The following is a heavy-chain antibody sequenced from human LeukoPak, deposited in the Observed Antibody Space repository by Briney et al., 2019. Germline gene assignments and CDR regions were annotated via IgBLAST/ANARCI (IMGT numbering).Heavy chain of an antibody. V-gene: IGHV3-23*01. CDR1: GFTFSTYS. Sequence: GGSLRLSCAASGFTFSTYSMGWVRQAPGKGLEWVSIISPSGDSRYHADSVKGRFTISRDNSKNSQYLQMNSLRVDDTAIYYCAKAVSIAGARDYFDYWGQGTLVTVSS. D-gene: IGHD6-6*01. CDR2: ISPSGDSR. J-gene: IGHJ4*02. CDR3: AKAVSIAGARDYFDY.